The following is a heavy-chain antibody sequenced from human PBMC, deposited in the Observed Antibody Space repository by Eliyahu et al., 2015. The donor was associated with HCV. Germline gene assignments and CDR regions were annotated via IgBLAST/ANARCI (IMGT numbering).Heavy chain of an antibody. D-gene: IGHD1-26*01. Sequence: QVQLVQSGSELQKPGASVKVSCKASGYPFTKYAINWLRQAPGQGLEWMGWINSVTGRPTYAQGFTGRFVFSLDTSVSTAYLQIYSLKAEDTAVYYCVRDQGAVLNWFDPWGPGTLVTVSS. CDR1: GYPFTKYA. CDR3: VRDQGAVLNWFDP. V-gene: IGHV7-4-1*01. CDR2: INSVTGRP. J-gene: IGHJ5*02.